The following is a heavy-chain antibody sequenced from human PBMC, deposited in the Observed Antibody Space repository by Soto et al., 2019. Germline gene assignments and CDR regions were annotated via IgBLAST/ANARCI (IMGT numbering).Heavy chain of an antibody. Sequence: EVQLLESGGGLVQPGGSLRLSCAASGFTFSSYAMSWVRQAPGKGLEWVSAISGSGGSTYYADSVKGRFTISRDNSKNALYLQMNSLRAEDTAVYYCAKERYDFWSGYYRVELDYWGQGTLVTVSS. J-gene: IGHJ4*02. D-gene: IGHD3-3*01. CDR2: ISGSGGST. V-gene: IGHV3-23*01. CDR3: AKERYDFWSGYYRVELDY. CDR1: GFTFSSYA.